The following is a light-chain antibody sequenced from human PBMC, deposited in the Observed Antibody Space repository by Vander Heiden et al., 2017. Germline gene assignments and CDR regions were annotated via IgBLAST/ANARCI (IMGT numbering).Light chain of an antibody. CDR1: QGISSY. CDR2: AAS. J-gene: IGKJ4*01. Sequence: IQLTQSPSSLSASVGDRVTITCRASQGISSYLAWYQQKPGKAPKLLSYAASTLQSGVPSRFSGSGSGTDFTLTISSLQPEDFATYYCQQLNRYPALTFGEGTKVEIK. V-gene: IGKV1-9*01. CDR3: QQLNRYPALT.